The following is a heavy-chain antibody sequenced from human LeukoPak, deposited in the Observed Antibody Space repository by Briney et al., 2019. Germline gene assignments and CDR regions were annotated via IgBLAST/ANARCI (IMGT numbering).Heavy chain of an antibody. CDR3: ARDSGYCSSTSCGWFDP. Sequence: GASVKVSCKASGYTFTGYYMHWVRQAPGQGLEWMGWINPNSGGTNYAQKFQGRVTMTRDTSISTAYMELSRLRSDDTAVYYCARDSGYCSSTSCGWFDPWGQGTLVTVSS. J-gene: IGHJ5*02. V-gene: IGHV1-2*02. CDR2: INPNSGGT. D-gene: IGHD2-2*01. CDR1: GYTFTGYY.